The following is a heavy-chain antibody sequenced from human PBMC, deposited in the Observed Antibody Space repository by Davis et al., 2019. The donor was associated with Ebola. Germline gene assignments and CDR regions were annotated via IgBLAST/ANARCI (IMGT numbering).Heavy chain of an antibody. V-gene: IGHV3-11*04. CDR2: IYNGGSPT. CDR3: ARVGGTSGSFLDC. J-gene: IGHJ4*02. Sequence: PGGSLRLSCSASGFTFSAYYMHWVRQAPGKGLEWLSYIYNGGSPTYYADSVKGRFTVSRDNTKNSLYLQMTNLSADDSAIYYCARVGGTSGSFLDCWGRGTMVTVSS. CDR1: GFTFSAYY. D-gene: IGHD1-26*01.